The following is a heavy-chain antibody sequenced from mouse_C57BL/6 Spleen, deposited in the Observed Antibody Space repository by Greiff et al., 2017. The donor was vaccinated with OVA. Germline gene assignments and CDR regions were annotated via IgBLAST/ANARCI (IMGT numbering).Heavy chain of an antibody. J-gene: IGHJ1*03. V-gene: IGHV1-85*01. D-gene: IGHD1-1*01. CDR3: ARYYYGSSYVDWYFDV. CDR1: GYTFTSYD. CDR2: IYPRDGST. Sequence: VKLQESGPELVKPGASVKLSCKASGYTFTSYDINWVKQRPGQGLEWIGWIYPRDGSTKYNEKFKGKATLTVDTSSSTAYMELHSLTSEDSAVYFCARYYYGSSYVDWYFDVWGTGTTVTVSS.